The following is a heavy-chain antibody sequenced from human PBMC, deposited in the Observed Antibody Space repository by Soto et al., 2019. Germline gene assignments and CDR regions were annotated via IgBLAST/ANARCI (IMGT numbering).Heavy chain of an antibody. CDR1: DGSFSGYY. D-gene: IGHD2-2*01. V-gene: IGHV4-34*01. J-gene: IGHJ6*03. CDR3: ARGRGCSSISCYPLKYYYYYYMDV. CDR2: INHSGST. Sequence: PSETLCLTCAVYDGSFSGYYWRWIRKPQGKGLKRIGEINHSGSTNYNPSLKSRVTISVDTSKNQFSLKLSSVTAADTAVYYCARGRGCSSISCYPLKYYYYYYMDVWGKGTTVTVSS.